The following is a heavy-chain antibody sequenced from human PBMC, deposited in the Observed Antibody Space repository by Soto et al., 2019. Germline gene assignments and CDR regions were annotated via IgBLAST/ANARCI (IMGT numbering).Heavy chain of an antibody. D-gene: IGHD2-2*01. CDR3: ARGRYCSSSSCFGPGYFYYDMDV. V-gene: IGHV3-30-3*01. J-gene: IGHJ6*02. CDR2: ISYDGSNK. Sequence: QVQLVESGGGVVRPGRSLRLSCAASGFTFSSFAMHWVRQAPGKGLVWVAVISYDGSNKYYADSVKGRFTISRANSKNTLNLQMNSLRPEDTAVYYCARGRYCSSSSCFGPGYFYYDMDVWGQATTVTVSS. CDR1: GFTFSSFA.